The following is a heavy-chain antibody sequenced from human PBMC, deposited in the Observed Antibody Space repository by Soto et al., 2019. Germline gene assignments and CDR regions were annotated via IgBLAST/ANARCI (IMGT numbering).Heavy chain of an antibody. Sequence: SETLSLTCTVSGGSISSSSYYWGWIRQPPGKGLEWIGSIYYSGSTYYNPSLKSRITISVDTSKNQFSLKLSSVTAADTAVYYCAREGGVLGDAFDIWGQGTMVTVSS. CDR3: AREGGVLGDAFDI. J-gene: IGHJ3*02. V-gene: IGHV4-39*07. CDR1: GGSISSSSYY. D-gene: IGHD3-16*01. CDR2: IYYSGST.